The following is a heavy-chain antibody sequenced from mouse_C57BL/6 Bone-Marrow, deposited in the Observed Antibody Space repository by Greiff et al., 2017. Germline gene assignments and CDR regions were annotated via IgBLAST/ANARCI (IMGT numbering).Heavy chain of an antibody. J-gene: IGHJ3*01. V-gene: IGHV1-61*01. CDR3: ARYGTAWFAY. D-gene: IGHD2-1*01. Sequence: QVQLQQPGAELVRPGSSVKLSCKASGYTFTSYWLDWVKQRPGQGLEWIGNIYPSDSETHYNQKFKDKATLTVDKSSSTAYMQLSSLTSEDSAVYDCARYGTAWFAYWGQGTRITVTA. CDR1: GYTFTSYW. CDR2: IYPSDSET.